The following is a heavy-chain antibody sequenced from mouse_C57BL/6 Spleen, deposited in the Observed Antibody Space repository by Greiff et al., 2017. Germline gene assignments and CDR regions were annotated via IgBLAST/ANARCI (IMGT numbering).Heavy chain of an antibody. D-gene: IGHD2-2*01. CDR1: GYTFTSYW. CDR3: SRRWFYYAMDY. J-gene: IGHJ4*01. Sequence: QVHVKQPGAELVRPGSSVKLSCKASGYTFTSYWMDWVKQRPGQGLEWIGNIYPSDSETHYNQKFKDKATLTVYKSSSTAYMPLSSLTSEDSAVYYCSRRWFYYAMDYWGQGTSVTVSS. CDR2: IYPSDSET. V-gene: IGHV1-61*01.